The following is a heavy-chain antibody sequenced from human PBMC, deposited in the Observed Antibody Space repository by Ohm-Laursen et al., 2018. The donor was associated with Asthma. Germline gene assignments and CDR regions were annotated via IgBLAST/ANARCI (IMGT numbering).Heavy chain of an antibody. CDR1: GFTFSGYY. Sequence: SLRLSCAASGFTFSGYYMSWIRQAPGKGLEWVSYISSSGSTIYYADSVKGRFTISRDNAKNSLSLQMNSLRDDDTAVYYCARGYYYDSRASYYFDYWGQGTLVTVSS. J-gene: IGHJ4*02. V-gene: IGHV3-11*04. CDR3: ARGYYYDSRASYYFDY. CDR2: ISSSGSTI. D-gene: IGHD3-22*01.